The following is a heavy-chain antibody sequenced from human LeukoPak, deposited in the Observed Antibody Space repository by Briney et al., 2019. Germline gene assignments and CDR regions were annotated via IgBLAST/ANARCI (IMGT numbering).Heavy chain of an antibody. J-gene: IGHJ1*01. V-gene: IGHV4-59*08. D-gene: IGHD1-7*01. CDR1: GGSISSYY. CDR2: IYYSGST. Sequence: SETLSLTCTVSGGSISSYYWSWIRQPPGKGLEWIGYIYYSGSTNYNPSLKSRVTISVDTSKNQFSLKLSSVTAADTAVYCCVLNIPGTVEHWGQGTLVTVSS. CDR3: VLNIPGTVEH.